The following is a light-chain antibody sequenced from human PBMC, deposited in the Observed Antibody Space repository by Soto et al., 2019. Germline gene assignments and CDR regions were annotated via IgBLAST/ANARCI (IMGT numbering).Light chain of an antibody. CDR1: SSDIGGYNF. J-gene: IGLJ1*01. CDR2: EVT. CDR3: SSFTSSSTDV. V-gene: IGLV2-14*01. Sequence: QSVLTQPASVSGSLGQSITISCTGTSSDIGGYNFVSWYRHHPGKAPKLMIYEVTNRPSGVSNRFSGSRSGNTASLTISGLQAEDEGDYYCSSFTSSSTDVFGTGTKATVL.